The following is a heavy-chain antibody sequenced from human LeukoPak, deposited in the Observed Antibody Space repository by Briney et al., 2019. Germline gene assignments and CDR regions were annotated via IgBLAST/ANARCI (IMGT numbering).Heavy chain of an antibody. CDR3: ARVVNLSFDY. Sequence: GESLKISCKGSGCRFTTYWIAWVRPVPGRALEWMGIIYPGDSDTRYSPSFQGQVTFSADKSINTAYLQWSSLKASDTAIFYCARVVNLSFDYWGQGTLVTASS. V-gene: IGHV5-51*01. CDR2: IYPGDSDT. J-gene: IGHJ4*02. CDR1: GCRFTTYW. D-gene: IGHD2-15*01.